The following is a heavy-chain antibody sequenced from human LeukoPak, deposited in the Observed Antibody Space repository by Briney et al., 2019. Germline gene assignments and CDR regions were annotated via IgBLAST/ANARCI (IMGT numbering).Heavy chain of an antibody. D-gene: IGHD1-1*01. J-gene: IGHJ6*04. V-gene: IGHV1-69*01. CDR2: ISPIFGTA. Sequence: APVKVSCKASLGTFSSYAISCVRQAPGQGGEWRGGISPIFGTANYAQKCQGRVTITADESTSTAYMELSSLRSEDTAVYYCASCLVQVERRGYYYYGMYIWGKRTTVTVSS. CDR3: ASCLVQVERRGYYYYGMYI. CDR1: LGTFSSYA.